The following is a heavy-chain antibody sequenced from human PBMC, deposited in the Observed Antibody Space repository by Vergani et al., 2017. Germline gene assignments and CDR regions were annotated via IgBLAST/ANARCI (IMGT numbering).Heavy chain of an antibody. D-gene: IGHD6-19*01. V-gene: IGHV4-39*01. Sequence: QVQLQESGPGLVKPSETLSLTCTVSGASVSSSVSSSGYSWGWLRQPPGKGLEWIASLYYRGNSYYNPSLKSRVTISVDTSKNQFSLKLSSVTAADTAVYYCARSGLVSPRNWFDPWGQGTLVTVSS. CDR1: GASVSSSVSSSGYS. CDR3: ARSGLVSPRNWFDP. CDR2: LYYRGNS. J-gene: IGHJ5*02.